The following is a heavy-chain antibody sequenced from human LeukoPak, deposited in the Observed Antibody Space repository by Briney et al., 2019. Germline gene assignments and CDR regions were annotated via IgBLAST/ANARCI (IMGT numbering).Heavy chain of an antibody. CDR3: ARGPTVTTWVAHFDI. CDR1: GFTFSNAW. J-gene: IGHJ3*02. CDR2: IHYSGST. Sequence: PGGSLRLSCAASGFTFSNAWMSWVRQPPGKGLEWIGSIHYSGSTYYNPSLKSRVTISVDTSKNQFSLKLRSVTAADTAVYYCARGPTVTTWVAHFDIWGQGTMVTVSS. D-gene: IGHD4-17*01. V-gene: IGHV4-38-2*01.